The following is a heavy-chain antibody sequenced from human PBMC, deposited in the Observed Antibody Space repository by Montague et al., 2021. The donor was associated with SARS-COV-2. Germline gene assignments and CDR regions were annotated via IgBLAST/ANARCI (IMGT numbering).Heavy chain of an antibody. CDR2: TYYRSKWYN. CDR3: TQERGPGRTTWHYFDY. J-gene: IGHJ4*02. V-gene: IGHV6-1*01. Sequence: CAISGDSVSSNIAAWNWIRQSPSRGLEWPGGTYYRSKWYNDYAVSVRSRITISPDTSKNQFSLQLNSVTPEDTAVYYCTQERGPGRTTWHYFDYWGQGTLVTVSS. CDR1: GDSVSSNIAA. D-gene: IGHD1-14*01.